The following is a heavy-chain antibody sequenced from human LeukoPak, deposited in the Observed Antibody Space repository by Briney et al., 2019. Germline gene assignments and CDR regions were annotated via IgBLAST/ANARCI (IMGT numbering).Heavy chain of an antibody. D-gene: IGHD3-10*02. V-gene: IGHV4-59*08. CDR1: GGSISSYY. CDR3: ARLQVLGWHFDY. J-gene: IGHJ4*02. Sequence: PSETLSLTCTVSGGSISSYYWSWIRQPPGKGLEWIGYIHYSGSTNYNPSLKSRVTISVDTSKNQFSLKLSSVTAADTAVYYCARLQVLGWHFDYWGQGTLVTVSS. CDR2: IHYSGST.